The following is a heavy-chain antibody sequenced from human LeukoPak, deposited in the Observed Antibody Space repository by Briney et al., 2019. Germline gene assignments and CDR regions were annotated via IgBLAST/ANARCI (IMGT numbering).Heavy chain of an antibody. CDR1: GFTFSNAW. CDR3: AKDLTARIATFGLDLRDYQYIDV. D-gene: IGHD3-3*01. CDR2: IKSKTNGGTT. J-gene: IGHJ6*03. V-gene: IGHV3-15*01. Sequence: GGSLRLSCAASGFTFSNAWMSWVRQAPGRGLEWVGRIKSKTNGGTTDYAAPVKGRFTISRDDSKNTLYLQMNSLRAEDTAIYYCAKDLTARIATFGLDLRDYQYIDVWGNGTTVTVS.